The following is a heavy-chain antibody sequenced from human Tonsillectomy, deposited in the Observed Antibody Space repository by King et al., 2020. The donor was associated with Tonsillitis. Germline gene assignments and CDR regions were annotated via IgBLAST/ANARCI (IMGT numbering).Heavy chain of an antibody. Sequence: VQLVESGGGVVQPGMSLRLSCAASGFSFSSYGMHWVRQAPGRGLEWVAVISDVGNNRYYADSVKGRFTISRDNSKSTLYLQLNSLRDEDTAIYYCAREKAYEFWSDHHRSFDCWGQGTLITVSS. CDR3: AREKAYEFWSDHHRSFDC. J-gene: IGHJ4*02. CDR2: ISDVGNNR. V-gene: IGHV3-30*03. CDR1: GFSFSSYG. D-gene: IGHD3-3*01.